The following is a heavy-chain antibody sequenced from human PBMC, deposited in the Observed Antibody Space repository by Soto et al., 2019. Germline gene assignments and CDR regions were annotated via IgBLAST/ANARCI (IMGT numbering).Heavy chain of an antibody. Sequence: SVKGRFTISRDNSKNTLYLQMNSLRAEDTAVYYCAKGDAILFAYWGQGTLVTVSS. CDR3: AKGDAILFAY. V-gene: IGHV3-30*02. J-gene: IGHJ4*02. D-gene: IGHD1-26*01.